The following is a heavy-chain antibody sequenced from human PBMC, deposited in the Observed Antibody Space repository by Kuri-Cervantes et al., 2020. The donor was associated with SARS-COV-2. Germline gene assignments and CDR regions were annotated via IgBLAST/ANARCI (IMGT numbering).Heavy chain of an antibody. CDR3: ARGNIGGKGIYYYYYGMDV. D-gene: IGHD1-26*01. CDR2: ISSSSSTI. J-gene: IGHJ6*02. CDR1: GFTFSSYW. V-gene: IGHV3-48*02. Sequence: GESLKISCAASGFTFSSYWMSWVRQAPGKGLEWVSYISSSSSTIYYADSVKGRFTISRDNAKNSLYLQMNSLRDEDTAVYYCARGNIGGKGIYYYYYGMDVWGQGTTVTVSS.